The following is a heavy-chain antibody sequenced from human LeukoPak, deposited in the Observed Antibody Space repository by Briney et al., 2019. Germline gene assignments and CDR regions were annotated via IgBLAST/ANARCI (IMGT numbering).Heavy chain of an antibody. D-gene: IGHD2-2*01. J-gene: IGHJ4*02. CDR3: ARALGYCSSASCYYFDN. Sequence: PGGSLRLSCAASGFTFSSYWMSWVRQAPGKGLEWVSYISSRSSTIYYADSVKGRFTISRDNAKNSLYLQMNSLRAEDTAVYYCARALGYCSSASCYYFDNWGQGTLVTVSS. V-gene: IGHV3-48*01. CDR1: GFTFSSYW. CDR2: ISSRSSTI.